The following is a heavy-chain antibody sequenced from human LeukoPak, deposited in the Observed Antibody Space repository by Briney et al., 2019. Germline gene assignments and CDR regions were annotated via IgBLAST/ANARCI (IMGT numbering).Heavy chain of an antibody. Sequence: SETLSLTCTVSGGSISSGSYYWSWIRQPAGKGLEWIGRIYTSGSTNYNPSLKSRVTISVDTSKNQFSLKLSSVTAADTAVYYCARDYYDSSGQYNWFDPWGQGTLVTVSS. CDR2: IYTSGST. J-gene: IGHJ5*02. CDR3: ARDYYDSSGQYNWFDP. CDR1: GGSISSGSYY. D-gene: IGHD3-22*01. V-gene: IGHV4-61*02.